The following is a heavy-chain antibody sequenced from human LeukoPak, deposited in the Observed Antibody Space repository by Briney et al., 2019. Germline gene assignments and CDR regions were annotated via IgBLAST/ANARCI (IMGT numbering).Heavy chain of an antibody. CDR2: INHSGST. CDR1: GGSFSGYY. D-gene: IGHD4/OR15-4a*01. V-gene: IGHV4-34*01. CDR3: ARAKRRAHFDC. J-gene: IGHJ4*02. Sequence: PSETLSLTCAVYGGSFSGYYWSWIRRPPGKGLEWIGEINHSGSTNYNPSLKSRVTISVDTSKNQFSLKLSSVTAADTAVYYCARAKRRAHFDCWGQGTLVTVSS.